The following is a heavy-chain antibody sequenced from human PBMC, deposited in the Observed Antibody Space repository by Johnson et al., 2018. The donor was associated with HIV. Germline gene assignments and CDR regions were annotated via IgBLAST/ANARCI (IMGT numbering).Heavy chain of an antibody. J-gene: IGHJ3*02. D-gene: IGHD4-11*01. CDR2: ISWNSGSI. Sequence: VQLVESGGGLVQPGRSLRLSCAASGFTFDDYAMHWVRQAPGKGLEWVSGISWNSGSIGYADSVKGRVTISRDNAKNSLYLQLNSLRAEDAAFYYCAKGLIYAVDYSLRHAAFDIWGQGTIVTVSS. V-gene: IGHV3-9*01. CDR3: AKGLIYAVDYSLRHAAFDI. CDR1: GFTFDDYA.